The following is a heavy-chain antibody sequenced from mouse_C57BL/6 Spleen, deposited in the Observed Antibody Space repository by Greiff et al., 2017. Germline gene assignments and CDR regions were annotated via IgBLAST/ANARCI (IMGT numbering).Heavy chain of an antibody. Sequence: VQLQQSGPELVKPGASVKLFCKASGYAFSSSWMHCVKQRPGKGLEWIGRFYSGEGDTNYNGKFKGKSTLTGDKSSSTAYRQLSSLTSEDSAVYFCARSEYYDSPSWMDYWGQGTLVTVSA. J-gene: IGHJ3*01. CDR2: FYSGEGDT. CDR3: ARSEYYDSPSWMDY. CDR1: GYAFSSSW. V-gene: IGHV1-82*01. D-gene: IGHD1-1*01.